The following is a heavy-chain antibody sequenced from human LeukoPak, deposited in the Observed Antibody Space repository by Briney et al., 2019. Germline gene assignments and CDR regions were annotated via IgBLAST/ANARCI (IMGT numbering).Heavy chain of an antibody. J-gene: IGHJ5*02. D-gene: IGHD6-19*01. CDR3: ARGQWQFDL. V-gene: IGHV3-48*03. Sequence: GGSLRVSCAASGFILSDYDINWVRQAPGKGLEWVSYVSSSGNIIYYADSVKGRFTISRDNAKNSLYLQMSSLRADDTAVYYCARGQWQFDLWGQGTLVTVSS. CDR1: GFILSDYD. CDR2: VSSSGNII.